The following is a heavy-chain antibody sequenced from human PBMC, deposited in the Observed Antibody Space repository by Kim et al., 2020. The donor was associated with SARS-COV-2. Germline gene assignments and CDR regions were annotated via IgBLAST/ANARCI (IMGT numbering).Heavy chain of an antibody. J-gene: IGHJ3*02. D-gene: IGHD1-26*01. CDR1: GGSFSGYY. CDR2: INHSGST. V-gene: IGHV4-34*01. Sequence: SETLSLTCAVYGGSFSGYYWSWIRQPPGKGLEWIGEINHSGSTNYNPSLKSRVTISVDTSKNQFSLKLSSVTAADTAVYYCARGPEWGAFDIWGQGTMVTVSS. CDR3: ARGPEWGAFDI.